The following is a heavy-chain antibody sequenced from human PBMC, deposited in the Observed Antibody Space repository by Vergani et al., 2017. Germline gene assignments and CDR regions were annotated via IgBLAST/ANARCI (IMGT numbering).Heavy chain of an antibody. V-gene: IGHV4-34*01. D-gene: IGHD6-19*01. J-gene: IGHJ4*02. CDR1: GGSFSAYY. CDR2: INDSGST. Sequence: QVQLQQWGTGLLKPSETLSLTCGVYGGSFSAYYWSWIRQPPGKGLEWIGEINDSGSTNYNPSLKSRATISVDTSKKQFSLKLNSVIAADTAVYYCAGARGAVAGYFDYWGQGTQVTVSS. CDR3: AGARGAVAGYFDY.